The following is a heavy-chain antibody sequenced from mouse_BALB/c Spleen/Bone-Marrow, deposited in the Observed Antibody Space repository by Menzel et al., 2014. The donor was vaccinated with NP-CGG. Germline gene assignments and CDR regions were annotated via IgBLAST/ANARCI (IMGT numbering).Heavy chain of an antibody. CDR3: SRHHRFAYYFDY. J-gene: IGHJ2*01. V-gene: IGHV1S130*01. D-gene: IGHD3-1*01. Sequence: VHLQQSGSVLVRPGASVKLSCKASGYTFTNSWIHWAKQRPGHGPEWIGEIHPNSGNSNYNEIFKGKARLTVDSSSSTAYVDLSSLTSEDSAVYYCSRHHRFAYYFDYWGQGTTLTVSS. CDR2: IHPNSGNS. CDR1: GYTFTNSW.